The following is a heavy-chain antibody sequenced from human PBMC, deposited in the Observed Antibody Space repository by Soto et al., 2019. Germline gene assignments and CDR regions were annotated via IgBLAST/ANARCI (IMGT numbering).Heavy chain of an antibody. V-gene: IGHV3-15*01. CDR3: TTGTTTIIRVDY. CDR2: IKSKTDGGTT. J-gene: IGHJ4*02. Sequence: GGSLRLSCTASGFTFSNAWMSWVRQAPGKGLEWVGRIKSKTDGGTTDYAAPVKGRFSISRDDSKTTLFLQMKSLKTEDTAVYYCTTGTTTIIRVDYWGQGTLVTVSS. D-gene: IGHD3-10*01. CDR1: GFTFSNAW.